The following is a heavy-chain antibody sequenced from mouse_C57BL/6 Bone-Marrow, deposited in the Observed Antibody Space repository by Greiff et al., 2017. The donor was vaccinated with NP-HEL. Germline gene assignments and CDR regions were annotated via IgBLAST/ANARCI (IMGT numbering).Heavy chain of an antibody. D-gene: IGHD2-4*01. V-gene: IGHV1-18*01. CDR3: ARLDYDGERYAMDY. CDR2: INPNNGGT. Sequence: VQLQQSGPELVKPGASVKIPCKASGYTFTDYNMDWVKQSHGKSLEWIGDINPNNGGTIYNQKFKGKATLTVDKSSSTAYMELRSLTSEDTAVYYCARLDYDGERYAMDYWGQGTSVTVSS. CDR1: GYTFTDYN. J-gene: IGHJ4*01.